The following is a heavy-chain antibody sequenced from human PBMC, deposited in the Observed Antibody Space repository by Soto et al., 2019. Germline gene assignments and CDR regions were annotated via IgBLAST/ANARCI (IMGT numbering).Heavy chain of an antibody. CDR3: AGSSGWLDYY. J-gene: IGHJ4*02. CDR1: GFTFSSFW. V-gene: IGHV3-7*04. D-gene: IGHD3-22*01. CDR2: IKQDGSET. Sequence: EVQLVESGGGLVQPGGSLRLSCAASGFTFSSFWISWVRQAPGKGLEWVANIKQDGSETRYVDSVKGRFTISRDNAKNSLYLQIDSLRAEDTAVYYCAGSSGWLDYYWGQGILVTVSS.